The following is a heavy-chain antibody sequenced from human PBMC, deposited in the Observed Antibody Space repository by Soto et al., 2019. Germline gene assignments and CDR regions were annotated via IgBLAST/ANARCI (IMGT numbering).Heavy chain of an antibody. CDR3: ARVGEWLSPYDY. Sequence: ASVKVSCKASGYTFTSYDINWVRQATGQGLEWMGWMNPNSGNTGYAQKFQGRVTMTRNTSISTAYMELSSLRSEDTAVYYCARVGEWLSPYDYWGQGTLVTVSS. J-gene: IGHJ4*02. CDR1: GYTFTSYD. V-gene: IGHV1-8*01. D-gene: IGHD3-3*01. CDR2: MNPNSGNT.